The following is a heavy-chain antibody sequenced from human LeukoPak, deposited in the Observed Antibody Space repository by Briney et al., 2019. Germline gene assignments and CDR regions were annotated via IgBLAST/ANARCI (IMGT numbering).Heavy chain of an antibody. J-gene: IGHJ3*02. V-gene: IGHV7-4-1*02. CDR1: GYTFTSYA. Sequence: GASVKVSCKASGYTFTSYAMNWVRQAPGQGLEWMGWINTNTGNPTYAQGFTGRFVFSLDTSVSTAYLQISSLKAEDTAVYYCARDHLRYYDSSGYYGDALDIWGQGTMVTVSS. CDR2: INTNTGNP. CDR3: ARDHLRYYDSSGYYGDALDI. D-gene: IGHD3-22*01.